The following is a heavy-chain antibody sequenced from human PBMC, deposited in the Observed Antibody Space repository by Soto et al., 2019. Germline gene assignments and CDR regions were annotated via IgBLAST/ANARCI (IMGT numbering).Heavy chain of an antibody. J-gene: IGHJ4*02. Sequence: ASVKVSCKASGYTFTIYAMHWVRQAPGQRLEWMGWINAGNGNTKYSQKFQGRVTITRDTSASTAYMELSGLRSEDTAVYYCARGSGWYPPFDYWGQGTLVTVSS. CDR2: INAGNGNT. CDR1: GYTFTIYA. D-gene: IGHD6-19*01. V-gene: IGHV1-3*01. CDR3: ARGSGWYPPFDY.